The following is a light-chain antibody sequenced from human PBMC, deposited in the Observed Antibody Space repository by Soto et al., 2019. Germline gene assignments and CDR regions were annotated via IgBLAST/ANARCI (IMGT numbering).Light chain of an antibody. CDR2: DVS. CDR1: SSDVGGYNF. Sequence: QSALTQPASVSGSPGQSITISCTGTSSDVGGYNFVSWYQQHPGKAPKLIIYDVSNRPSGVSNRFSGSKSGDTASLTISGLQAEDVADYYCSSYTPSSTPFVFGTGTKVTVL. J-gene: IGLJ1*01. V-gene: IGLV2-14*01. CDR3: SSYTPSSTPFV.